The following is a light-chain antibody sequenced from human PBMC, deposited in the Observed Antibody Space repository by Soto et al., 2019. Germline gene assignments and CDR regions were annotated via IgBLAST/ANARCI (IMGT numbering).Light chain of an antibody. CDR2: LNSDGSH. CDR1: SGHSSYA. J-gene: IGLJ1*01. V-gene: IGLV4-69*01. Sequence: QSVLTQSPSASASLGASVRLTCTLSSGHSSYAIAWHQQQPEKGPRYLMKLNSDGSHNKWDGIPDRFSGSSSGAERYLTISSLQSEDEDDYYCQTWGTGIQVFGTGTKLTVL. CDR3: QTWGTGIQV.